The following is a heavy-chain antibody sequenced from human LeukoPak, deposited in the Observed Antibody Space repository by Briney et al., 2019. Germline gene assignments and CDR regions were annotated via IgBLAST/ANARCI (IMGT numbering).Heavy chain of an antibody. CDR1: GFTFSSYA. CDR2: ISGSGGST. D-gene: IGHD3-22*01. Sequence: GGSLRLSCAASGFTFSSYAMSWVRQAPGKGLEWVSAISGSGGSTYYADSVKGRFTISRDNSKNTLYLQMNSLRAEDTAVYYCAKSYYDRSGYANFDYWRQGTLVTVSP. CDR3: AKSYYDRSGYANFDY. J-gene: IGHJ4*02. V-gene: IGHV3-23*01.